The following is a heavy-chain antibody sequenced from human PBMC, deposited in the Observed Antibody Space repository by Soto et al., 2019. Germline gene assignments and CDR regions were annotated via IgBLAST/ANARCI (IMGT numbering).Heavy chain of an antibody. Sequence: QVQLVQSGAEVKKPGASVKVSCKASGYTFTNYYIHWVRQAPGQGLEWMGMTNPSGGSTSYTRRFQGRVTLTRDTSTSTVYMELSSLRSEDTAVYYCASESQSSGWSWFDYWGQGTLVTVSS. CDR3: ASESQSSGWSWFDY. V-gene: IGHV1-46*01. J-gene: IGHJ4*02. CDR2: TNPSGGST. D-gene: IGHD6-19*01. CDR1: GYTFTNYY.